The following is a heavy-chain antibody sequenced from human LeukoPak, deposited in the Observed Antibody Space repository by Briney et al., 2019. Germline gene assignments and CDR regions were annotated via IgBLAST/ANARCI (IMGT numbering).Heavy chain of an antibody. CDR1: GYTFTGYY. CDR2: INPNSGGT. J-gene: IGHJ4*02. Sequence: ASVKVSCKASGYTFTGYYMHWVRQAPGQGPEWMGWINPNSGGTNYAQKLQGRVTMTTDTSTSTAYMELRSLRSDDTAVYYCASPAYGDHPFDYWGQGTLVTVSS. V-gene: IGHV1-2*02. CDR3: ASPAYGDHPFDY. D-gene: IGHD4-17*01.